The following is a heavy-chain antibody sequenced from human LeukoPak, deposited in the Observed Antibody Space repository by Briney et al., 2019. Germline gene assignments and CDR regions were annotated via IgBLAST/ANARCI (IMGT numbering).Heavy chain of an antibody. D-gene: IGHD3-10*01. CDR2: ISGSADRT. CDR3: AKESPYGSGSRNYYFHY. Sequence: GGSLRLSCAASGFTFSSYAMSWVRQAPGKGLEWVSAISGSADRTYYADSVKGRFTISRDNSKNTLYLQMNSLRPEDTAIYYCAKESPYGSGSRNYYFHYWGQGTLVTVS. J-gene: IGHJ4*02. V-gene: IGHV3-23*01. CDR1: GFTFSSYA.